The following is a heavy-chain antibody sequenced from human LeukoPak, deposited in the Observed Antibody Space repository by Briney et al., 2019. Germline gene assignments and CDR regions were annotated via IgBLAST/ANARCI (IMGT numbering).Heavy chain of an antibody. Sequence: SGTLSLTCTVSGGSISSYYWNWIRQPPGKGLEWIGYIYYSGSTNYNPSLKSRVTTSVDTSKNQFSLKLSSVTAADTAVYCCARERLGYYDRSGLDYWGQGTLVTVSS. J-gene: IGHJ4*02. D-gene: IGHD3-22*01. CDR1: GGSISSYY. CDR3: ARERLGYYDRSGLDY. CDR2: IYYSGST. V-gene: IGHV4-59*01.